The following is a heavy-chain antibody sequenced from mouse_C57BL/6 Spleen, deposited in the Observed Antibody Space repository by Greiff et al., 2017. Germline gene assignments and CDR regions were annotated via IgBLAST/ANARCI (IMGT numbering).Heavy chain of an antibody. J-gene: IGHJ3*01. CDR1: GYTFTSYG. D-gene: IGHD1-1*01. Sequence: VQLQQSGAELARPGASVKLSCKASGYTFTSYGISWVKQRTGQGLEWIGEFYPRSGNTYYNAKFKGKATLTADTSSSTAYMELRSLTSEDSAVYFCARGDGSTLFAYWGQGTLVTVSA. CDR2: FYPRSGNT. V-gene: IGHV1-81*01. CDR3: ARGDGSTLFAY.